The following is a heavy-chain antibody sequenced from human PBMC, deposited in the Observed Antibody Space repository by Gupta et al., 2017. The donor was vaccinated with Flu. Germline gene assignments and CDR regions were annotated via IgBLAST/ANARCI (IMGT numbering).Heavy chain of an antibody. J-gene: IGHJ3*02. CDR1: GGSVNTSTHY. D-gene: IGHD2-2*01. CDR2: VYYRGTT. CDR3: VGFCSSTSCPRNTFDI. Sequence: QVQLPESGPGLVKPSEPLSLTCTVSGGSVNTSTHYWCYVSQPPGKGLEWIGTVYYRGTTYYSPSLNRRVTISLDTSKNHFSLRLKSVTAADTAVYYCVGFCSSTSCPRNTFDIWGHGTMVTVSS. V-gene: IGHV4-39*02.